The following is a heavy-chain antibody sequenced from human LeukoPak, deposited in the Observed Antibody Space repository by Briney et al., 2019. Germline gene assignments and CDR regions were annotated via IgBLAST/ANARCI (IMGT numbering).Heavy chain of an antibody. CDR1: GFTVSSNY. Sequence: GGSLRLSCAASGFTVSSNYMSWVHQAPGKGLEWVSVIYSGGSTYYADSVKGRFTISRDNSKNTLYLQMNSLRAEDTAMYYCARETYYYRKDVWGQGTTVTGSS. V-gene: IGHV3-53*01. CDR3: ARETYYYRKDV. J-gene: IGHJ6*02. CDR2: IYSGGST.